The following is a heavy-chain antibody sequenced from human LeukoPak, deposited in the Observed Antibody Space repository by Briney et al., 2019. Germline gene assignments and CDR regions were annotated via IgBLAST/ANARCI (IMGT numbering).Heavy chain of an antibody. CDR1: GGTFSSYA. CDR3: ARGAFESTLYYDFWSGYSFDY. Sequence: SVKVSCKASGGTFSSYAISWVRQAPGQGLEWMGGIIPIFGTANYAQKFQGRVTITTDESTSTAYVELSSLRSEDTAVYYCARGAFESTLYYDFWSGYSFDYWGQGTLVTVSS. D-gene: IGHD3-3*01. CDR2: IIPIFGTA. V-gene: IGHV1-69*05. J-gene: IGHJ4*02.